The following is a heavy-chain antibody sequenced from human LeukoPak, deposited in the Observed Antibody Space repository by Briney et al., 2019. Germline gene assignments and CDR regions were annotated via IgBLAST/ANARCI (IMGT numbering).Heavy chain of an antibody. CDR1: GGSISSYY. D-gene: IGHD3-10*01. V-gene: IGHV4-59*01. J-gene: IGHJ4*02. CDR2: IYYSGST. Sequence: SETLSLTCSVSGGSISSYYWSWIRQPPGKGLEWIGYIYYSGSTNYNPSLKSRVTISVDTSKNQFSLKLSSVTAADTAVYYCARAGPMVRGRRGSFDYWGQGTLVTVSS. CDR3: ARAGPMVRGRRGSFDY.